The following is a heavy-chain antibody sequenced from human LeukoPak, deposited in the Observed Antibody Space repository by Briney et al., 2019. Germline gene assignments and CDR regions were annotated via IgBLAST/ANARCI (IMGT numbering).Heavy chain of an antibody. CDR1: GYSFTSYW. V-gene: IGHV5-51*01. Sequence: GEYLKISCKGSGYSFTSYWIGWVRQMPGKGLEWMGIIYPGDSDTRYSPSFQGQVTISADKSISTAYLQWSSLKASDTAMYYCARQTRSYVRGNWFDPWGQGTLVTVSS. CDR3: ARQTRSYVRGNWFDP. CDR2: IYPGDSDT. D-gene: IGHD3-10*02. J-gene: IGHJ5*02.